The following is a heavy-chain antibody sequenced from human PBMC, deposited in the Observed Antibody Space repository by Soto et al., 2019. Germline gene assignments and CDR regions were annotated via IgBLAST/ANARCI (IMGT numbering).Heavy chain of an antibody. V-gene: IGHV1-18*01. D-gene: IGHD6-13*01. Sequence: QVPLVQSGAEVKKPGASVKVSCKAYGYTFTSYGSSWVRQAPGQGLEWMGWISAYNGNTNYAQKLQGRVTMTTDTSTSTAYMELRSLRSDDTAVYYCASWGAAAGKNYYYGMDVWGQGTTVTVSS. CDR3: ASWGAAAGKNYYYGMDV. CDR1: GYTFTSYG. J-gene: IGHJ6*02. CDR2: ISAYNGNT.